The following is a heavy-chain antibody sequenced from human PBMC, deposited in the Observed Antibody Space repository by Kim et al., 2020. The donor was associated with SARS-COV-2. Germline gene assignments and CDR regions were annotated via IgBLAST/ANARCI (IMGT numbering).Heavy chain of an antibody. CDR2: IIPIFGTA. CDR3: ARDQESVSATGAFYGMDV. CDR1: GGTFSSYA. V-gene: IGHV1-69*13. Sequence: SVKVSCKASGGTFSSYAISWVRQAPGQGLEWMGGIIPIFGTANYAQKFQGRVTITADESTSTAYMELSSLRSEDTAVYYCARDQESVSATGAFYGMDVWGQGTTVTVSS. D-gene: IGHD4-4*01. J-gene: IGHJ6*02.